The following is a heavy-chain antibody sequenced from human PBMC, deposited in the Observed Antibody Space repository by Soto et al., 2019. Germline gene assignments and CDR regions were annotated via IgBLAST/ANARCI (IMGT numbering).Heavy chain of an antibody. D-gene: IGHD2-15*01. CDR1: GFTFSDYY. Sequence: QVQLVESGGGLVKPGGSLRLSCAASGFTFSDYYMTWIRQAPGKGLEWVAYISSSGSGIYYSDSVKGRFTISRDNAQNSLYLQMSSLRAEDTAVYYCARAYSDAFDIWGQGTMVTVSS. CDR3: ARAYSDAFDI. J-gene: IGHJ3*02. CDR2: ISSSGSGI. V-gene: IGHV3-11*01.